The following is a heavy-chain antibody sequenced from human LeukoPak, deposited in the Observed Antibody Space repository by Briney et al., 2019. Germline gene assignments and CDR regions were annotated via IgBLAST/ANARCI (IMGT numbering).Heavy chain of an antibody. CDR3: ARHECGGSCYPEDY. Sequence: SETLSLTCTVSGGSISSGSYYWSWIRQPAGKGLEWIGRIYTSGSTNYNPSLKSRVTISVDRSKNQFSLKLSSVTAADTAVYYCARHECGGSCYPEDYWGQGTLVTVSS. D-gene: IGHD2-15*01. J-gene: IGHJ4*02. CDR2: IYTSGST. V-gene: IGHV4-61*02. CDR1: GGSISSGSYY.